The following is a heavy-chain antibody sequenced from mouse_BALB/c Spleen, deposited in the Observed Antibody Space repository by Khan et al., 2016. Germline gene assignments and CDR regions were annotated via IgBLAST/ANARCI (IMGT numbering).Heavy chain of an antibody. CDR3: TRNYYGNFPDYNDY. V-gene: IGHV9-3-1*01. D-gene: IGHD2-1*01. Sequence: QIQLVQSGPELKKPGETVKISCKASGYAFRNFGMNWVKQAPGQDLKWMGWINTNTGEPTYADDFKGRFAFSLETSPSTAYLQINNLKNEDTATXFCTRNYYGNFPDYNDYWGQGTTLTVSS. J-gene: IGHJ2*01. CDR2: INTNTGEP. CDR1: GYAFRNFG.